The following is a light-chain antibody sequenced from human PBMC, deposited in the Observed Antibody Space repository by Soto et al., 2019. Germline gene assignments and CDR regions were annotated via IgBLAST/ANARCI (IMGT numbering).Light chain of an antibody. Sequence: QSVLTQPASVSGSPGQSITISCTGTSSDVGGYNYVSWYQQHPGKAPKLMIYEVDNRPSGVSNRFSGSKSGSTASLIISGLQAEDEADYYCTSYTASSTQVFGGGTKLTVL. CDR2: EVD. CDR3: TSYTASSTQV. J-gene: IGLJ3*02. CDR1: SSDVGGYNY. V-gene: IGLV2-14*01.